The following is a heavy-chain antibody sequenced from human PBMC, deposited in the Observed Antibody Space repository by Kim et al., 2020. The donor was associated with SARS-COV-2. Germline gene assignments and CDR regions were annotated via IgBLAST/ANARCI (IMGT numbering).Heavy chain of an antibody. CDR1: GFPFSSYA. CDR3: ARGGGCHGCYYYSGMDL. CDR2: INAGNGDT. J-gene: IGHJ6*02. V-gene: IGHV1-3*01. D-gene: IGHD3-10*01. Sequence: ASVKVSCKASGFPFSSYAIHWGRQAPGQRLEWMGWINAGNGDTKFSQKFQGRVTITRDTSASTVYMELSSLKSEDTAVYYCARGGGCHGCYYYSGMDLWG.